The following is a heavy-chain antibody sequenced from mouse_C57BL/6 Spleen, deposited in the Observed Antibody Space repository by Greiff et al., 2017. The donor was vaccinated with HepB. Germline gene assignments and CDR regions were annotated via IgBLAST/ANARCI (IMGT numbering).Heavy chain of an antibody. J-gene: IGHJ4*01. D-gene: IGHD3-2*02. V-gene: IGHV5-16*01. CDR1: GFTFSDYY. Sequence: EVMLVESEGGLVQPGSSMKLSCTASGFTFSDYYMAWVRQVPEKGLEWVANINYDGSSTYYLDSLKSRFIISRDNAKNILYLQMSSLKSEDTATYYCARAGQRSPLYYAMDYWGQGTSVTVSS. CDR2: INYDGSST. CDR3: ARAGQRSPLYYAMDY.